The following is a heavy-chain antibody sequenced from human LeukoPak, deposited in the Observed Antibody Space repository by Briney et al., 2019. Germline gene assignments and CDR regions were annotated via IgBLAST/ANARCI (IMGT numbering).Heavy chain of an antibody. D-gene: IGHD1-26*01. Sequence: ASVNVSCKASGYTFTSYAMHWVRQAPGQRLEWMGWINAGNGNTKYSQKFQGRVTITRDTSASTAYMELSSLRSEDTAVYYCARVSTVGATLGGLDYWGQGTLVTVSS. CDR3: ARVSTVGATLGGLDY. V-gene: IGHV1-3*01. CDR2: INAGNGNT. J-gene: IGHJ4*02. CDR1: GYTFTSYA.